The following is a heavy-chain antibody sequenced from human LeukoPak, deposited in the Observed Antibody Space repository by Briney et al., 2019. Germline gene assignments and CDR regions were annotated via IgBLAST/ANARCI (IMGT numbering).Heavy chain of an antibody. CDR1: GGTFSSYA. Sequence: GASVKVSCKASGGTFSSYAISWVRQAPRQGLEWMGRIIPILGIANYAQKFQGRVTITADKSTSTAYMELSSLRSEDTAVYYCARTPLIVVVTPVYYFDYWGQGTLVTVSS. CDR3: ARTPLIVVVTPVYYFDY. D-gene: IGHD2-21*02. CDR2: IIPILGIA. V-gene: IGHV1-69*04. J-gene: IGHJ4*02.